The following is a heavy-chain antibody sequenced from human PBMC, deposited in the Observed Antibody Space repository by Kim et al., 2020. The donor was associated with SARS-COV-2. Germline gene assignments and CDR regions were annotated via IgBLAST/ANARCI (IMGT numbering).Heavy chain of an antibody. CDR2: VGACNGDT. CDR1: GYTFTSYG. Sequence: ASVKVSCKASGYTFTSYGISWVRQAPGQGLEWLGWVGACNGDTNYAQNLQGRVTLTTDTSTSTAFLELRSLRSDDTAVYFCARDRGYGDDTFDYWGQGTL. D-gene: IGHD4-17*01. V-gene: IGHV1-18*01. CDR3: ARDRGYGDDTFDY. J-gene: IGHJ4*02.